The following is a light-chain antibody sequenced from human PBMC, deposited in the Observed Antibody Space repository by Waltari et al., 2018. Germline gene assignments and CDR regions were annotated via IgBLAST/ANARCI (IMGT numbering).Light chain of an antibody. CDR2: EDN. CDR1: GANIANTY. CDR3: QSYDHNNVL. V-gene: IGLV6-57*02. Sequence: NFMLTQPHSVSESLGKTVTISCTGSGANIANTYVQCDQQRPGSAPTTVIYEDNRRPSGVPDRFSGSIDSSSSSASLTISGLKTEDEADYYCQSYDHNNVLFGGGTKLTVL. J-gene: IGLJ2*01.